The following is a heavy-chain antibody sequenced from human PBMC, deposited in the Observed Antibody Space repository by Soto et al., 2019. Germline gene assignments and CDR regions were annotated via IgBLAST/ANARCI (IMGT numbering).Heavy chain of an antibody. D-gene: IGHD2-21*02. CDR3: ARTEYCGGDCYTFDY. CDR1: GFTFSDYY. Sequence: QVQLVESGGGLVKPGGSLRLSCAASGFTFSDYYMSWIRQAPGKGLEWVSYISSSSSYTNYADSVKGRFTISRDNAKNSLYLQMNSLRAEDTAVYYCARTEYCGGDCYTFDYWGQGTLVTVSS. J-gene: IGHJ4*02. CDR2: ISSSSSYT. V-gene: IGHV3-11*06.